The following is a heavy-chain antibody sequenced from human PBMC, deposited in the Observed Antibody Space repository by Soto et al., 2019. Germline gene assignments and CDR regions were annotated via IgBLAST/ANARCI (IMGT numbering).Heavy chain of an antibody. V-gene: IGHV1-69*10. CDR1: GGTFSRYA. CDR3: ARILGGYDSSVNYYYGMGV. D-gene: IGHD3-22*01. J-gene: IGHJ6*01. CDR2: IIPIFGIA. Sequence: ASLKLACKGSGGTFSRYAISWVRQAPGQGLEWMGGIIPIFGIANYAQKFQGRVTITADKSTSTAYMELSSLRSEDTGVYYCARILGGYDSSVNYYYGMGVWGQGTTVTLSS.